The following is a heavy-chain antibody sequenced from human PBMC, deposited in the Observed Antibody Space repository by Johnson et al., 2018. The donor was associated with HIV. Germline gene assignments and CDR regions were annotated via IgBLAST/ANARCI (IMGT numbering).Heavy chain of an antibody. Sequence: QMQLVESGGGLVQPGGSLRLSCAASGFTFSDYYMSWIRQAPGKGLEWVAVISYDGSNKYYADSVKGRFTISRDNAKNSLYLQMSSLRAEDTAVYYCASGVYSSSWSWDVAFDIWGQGTMVTVSS. V-gene: IGHV3-30*03. CDR3: ASGVYSSSWSWDVAFDI. CDR1: GFTFSDYY. D-gene: IGHD6-13*01. J-gene: IGHJ3*02. CDR2: ISYDGSNK.